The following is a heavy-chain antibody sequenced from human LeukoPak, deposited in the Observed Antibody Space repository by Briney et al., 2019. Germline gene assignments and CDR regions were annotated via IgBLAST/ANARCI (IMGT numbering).Heavy chain of an antibody. Sequence: GGSLRLSCAASGFTFSSYAMSWVRQAPGKGLEWVSAISGSGGSTYYADSVKGRFTISRDNSKNTLFLQMNSLRGEDTAVYYCARDLFLWYFDIWGRGSPVTVSS. CDR1: GFTFSSYA. V-gene: IGHV3-23*01. D-gene: IGHD2-21*01. J-gene: IGHJ2*01. CDR3: ARDLFLWYFDI. CDR2: ISGSGGST.